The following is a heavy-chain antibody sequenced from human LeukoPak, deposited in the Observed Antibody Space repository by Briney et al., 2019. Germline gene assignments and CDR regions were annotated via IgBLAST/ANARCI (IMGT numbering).Heavy chain of an antibody. Sequence: SETLPLTCTVSGGSLSSYYWSWIRQPPGKGLEWIGYISYSGSTNYNPSLKSRVTISVDTSKNQFSLKLSSVTAADTAVYYCARQMDTAMVTGHYYYYMDVWGKGTTVTVSS. D-gene: IGHD5-18*01. CDR3: ARQMDTAMVTGHYYYYMDV. J-gene: IGHJ6*03. CDR2: ISYSGST. V-gene: IGHV4-59*08. CDR1: GGSLSSYY.